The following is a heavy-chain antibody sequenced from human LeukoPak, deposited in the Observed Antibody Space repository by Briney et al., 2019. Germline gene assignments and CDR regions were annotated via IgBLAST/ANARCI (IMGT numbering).Heavy chain of an antibody. Sequence: SVKVSCKASGGTFSSYAISWVRQAPGQGLEWMGGIIPIFGTANYAQKFQGRVTITADESTSTAYMELSSLRSEDTAVYYCARDRGGYSGYDYYYYYYMDVWGKGTTVTISS. V-gene: IGHV1-69*13. CDR1: GGTFSSYA. CDR3: ARDRGGYSGYDYYYYYYMDV. CDR2: IIPIFGTA. D-gene: IGHD5-12*01. J-gene: IGHJ6*03.